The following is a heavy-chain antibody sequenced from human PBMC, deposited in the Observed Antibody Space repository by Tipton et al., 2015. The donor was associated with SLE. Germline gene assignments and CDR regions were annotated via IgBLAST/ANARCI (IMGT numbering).Heavy chain of an antibody. CDR3: AREYEGGHWDY. CDR1: GYTFTSYF. J-gene: IGHJ4*02. D-gene: IGHD1-1*01. V-gene: IGHV1-46*01. CDR2: INPNAGNI. Sequence: QSGAEVKKPGASVKLSCTASGYTFTSYFIHWVRQAPGQGLEWMGIINPNAGNINYAQRFKDRIIMTRDTSTNTVYMELSSLRSEDTAVYFCAREYEGGHWDYWGQGTLVTVSS.